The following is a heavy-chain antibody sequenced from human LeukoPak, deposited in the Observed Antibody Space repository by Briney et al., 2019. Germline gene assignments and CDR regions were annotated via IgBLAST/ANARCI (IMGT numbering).Heavy chain of an antibody. CDR2: IYHSGST. D-gene: IGHD3-10*01. J-gene: IGHJ4*02. CDR1: GYSISSGYY. V-gene: IGHV4-38-2*02. CDR3: ARDLMVRGVISKPFDY. Sequence: SETLSLTCTVSGYSISSGYYWGWIRQPPGKGLEWIGSIYHSGSTYYNPSLKSRVTISVDTSKNQFSLKLSSVTAADTAVYYCARDLMVRGVISKPFDYWGQGTLVTVSS.